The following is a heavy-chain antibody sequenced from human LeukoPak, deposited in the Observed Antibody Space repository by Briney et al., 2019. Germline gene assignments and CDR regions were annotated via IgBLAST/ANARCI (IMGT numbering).Heavy chain of an antibody. V-gene: IGHV1-3*01. CDR2: INAGNGNT. CDR1: GYTFTSYD. Sequence: ASVKVSCKASGYTFTSYDISWVRQAPRQGLEWMGWINAGNGNTKYSQKFQGRVTITRDTSASTAYMELSSLRSEDTAVYYCARAVAGNHCDYWGQGTLVTVSS. J-gene: IGHJ4*02. CDR3: ARAVAGNHCDY. D-gene: IGHD6-19*01.